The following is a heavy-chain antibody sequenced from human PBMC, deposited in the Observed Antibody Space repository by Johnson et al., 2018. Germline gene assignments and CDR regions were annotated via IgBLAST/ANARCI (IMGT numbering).Heavy chain of an antibody. J-gene: IGHJ3*02. CDR1: GFTFSSYS. CDR2: ISSSSSYI. V-gene: IGHV3-21*01. D-gene: IGHD3-22*01. CDR3: ARGDPYYYDSGDAFDI. Sequence: VQLVQSGGGLVKPGGSLRLSCAASGFTFSSYSMNWVRQAPGKGLEWVSSISSSSSYIYYADSVKGRFTISRDNAKNSLYLQMNSLRAEDTAVYYCARGDPYYYDSGDAFDIWGQGTMVTVSS.